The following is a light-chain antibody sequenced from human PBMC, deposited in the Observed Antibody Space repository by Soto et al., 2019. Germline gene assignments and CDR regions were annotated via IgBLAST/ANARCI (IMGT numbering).Light chain of an antibody. CDR1: GSDVRTYNL. V-gene: IGLV2-14*02. CDR2: EAS. CDR3: SSYAGSNTDYV. Sequence: QSVLTQPASVSGSPGQSITISCTVTGSDVRTYNLVSWYQQHPGKVPKLIIYEASKRPSGVSNRFSGSQPGNTASLTVSGLQAEDEADYYCSSYAGSNTDYVFGTGTKVTVL. J-gene: IGLJ1*01.